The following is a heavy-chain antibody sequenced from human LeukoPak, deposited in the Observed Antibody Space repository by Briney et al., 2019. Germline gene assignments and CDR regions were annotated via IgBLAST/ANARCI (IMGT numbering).Heavy chain of an antibody. D-gene: IGHD2-15*01. V-gene: IGHV3-30*18. CDR2: ISYDGSNK. Sequence: PGRSLRLSCAASGFTFSSYSMHWVRQAPGKGLEWVAVISYDGSNKYYAGSVKGRFTISRDNSKNTLYLQMNSLRAEDTAVYYCAKGQAQDATLYYYYGMDVWGKGTTVTVSS. CDR1: GFTFSSYS. CDR3: AKGQAQDATLYYYYGMDV. J-gene: IGHJ6*04.